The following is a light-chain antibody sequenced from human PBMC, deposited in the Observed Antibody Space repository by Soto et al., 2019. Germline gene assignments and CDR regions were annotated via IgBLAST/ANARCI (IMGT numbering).Light chain of an antibody. Sequence: QSVLTQPRSVSCFPGQSVTISCTRTGNDVGAYNYVSWYQQPTGRPPKLLIYGVVRWPSGVPDRFSGSKSGNTASLTISGPQAEDEADYFCCSYAGGYTYLFGTGTKVTVL. J-gene: IGLJ1*01. CDR2: GVV. CDR3: CSYAGGYTYL. V-gene: IGLV2-11*01. CDR1: GNDVGAYNY.